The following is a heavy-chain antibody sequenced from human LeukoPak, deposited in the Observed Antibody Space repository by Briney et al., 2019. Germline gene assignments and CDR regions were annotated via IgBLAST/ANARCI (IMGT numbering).Heavy chain of an antibody. CDR2: IHSGGTT. CDR1: GFTVRSYY. V-gene: IGHV3-53*01. Sequence: PGGSLRLSCAASGFTVRSYYMSWVRQAPGKGLEWVSVIHSGGTTYYADSVKGRFSISRDNSKNTLFLQMNSLRAEDTAVYYCARDIVVVPAAIDYYYMDVWGKGTTVTVSS. CDR3: ARDIVVVPAAIDYYYMDV. D-gene: IGHD2-2*01. J-gene: IGHJ6*03.